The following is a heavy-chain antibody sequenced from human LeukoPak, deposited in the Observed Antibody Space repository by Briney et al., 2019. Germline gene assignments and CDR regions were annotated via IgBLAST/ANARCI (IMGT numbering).Heavy chain of an antibody. J-gene: IGHJ4*02. CDR3: ARPHYDFWSGYYYYFDY. V-gene: IGHV1-2*02. Sequence: ASVKVSCKASGYTFTGYYTHWVRQAPGQGLEWMGWINPNSGGTNYAQKFQGRVTMTRDTSISTAYMELSRLRSDDTAVYYCARPHYDFWSGYYYYFDYWGQGTLVTVSS. D-gene: IGHD3-3*01. CDR2: INPNSGGT. CDR1: GYTFTGYY.